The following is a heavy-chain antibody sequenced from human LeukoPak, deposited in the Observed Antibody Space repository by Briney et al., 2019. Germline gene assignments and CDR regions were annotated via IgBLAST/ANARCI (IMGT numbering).Heavy chain of an antibody. V-gene: IGHV4-59*01. Sequence: PSETLSLTCTVSGGSISSYYWNWIRQPPGKGLERIGYIYYSGSTNYNPSLKSRVTISVDMSKNQFSLKLSSVTAADTAVYYCARENYDSSGYNNWFDPWGQGTLVTVSS. CDR2: IYYSGST. J-gene: IGHJ5*02. D-gene: IGHD3-22*01. CDR1: GGSISSYY. CDR3: ARENYDSSGYNNWFDP.